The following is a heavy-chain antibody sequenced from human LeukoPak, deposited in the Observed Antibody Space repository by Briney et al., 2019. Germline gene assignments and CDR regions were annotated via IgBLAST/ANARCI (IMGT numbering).Heavy chain of an antibody. D-gene: IGHD6-13*01. CDR3: ARDRHINSWSNDRFDY. CDR2: INQDGSEI. V-gene: IGHV3-7*01. CDR1: RFTFSNYW. Sequence: GGSLRLSCAASRFTFSNYWMTWVRQAPGKGLEWVGNINQDGSEINYVDSVKGRFTISRGNAETSLYLQMNSLRADDTAIYYCARDRHINSWSNDRFDYWGQGALVTVSS. J-gene: IGHJ4*02.